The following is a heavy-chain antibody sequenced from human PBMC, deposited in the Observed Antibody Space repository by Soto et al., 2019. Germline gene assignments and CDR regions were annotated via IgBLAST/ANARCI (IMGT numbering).Heavy chain of an antibody. D-gene: IGHD5-18*01. J-gene: IGHJ4*02. CDR3: AKDPARRYSYGPIDY. CDR1: GFTFSSYA. CDR2: ISGSGGST. Sequence: PGGSLRLSCAASGFTFSSYAMSWVRQAPGKGLEWVSAISGSGGSTYYADSVKGRFTISRDNSKNTLYLQMNSLRAEDTAVYYCAKDPARRYSYGPIDYWGQGPLVTVSS. V-gene: IGHV3-23*01.